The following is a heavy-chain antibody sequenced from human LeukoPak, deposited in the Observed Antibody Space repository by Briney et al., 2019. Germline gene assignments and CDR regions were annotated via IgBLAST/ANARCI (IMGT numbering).Heavy chain of an antibody. CDR2: ISGSGGST. V-gene: IGHV3-23*01. CDR1: GFTFSSYA. Sequence: GGSLRLSCAASGFTFSSYAMSWVRQAPGKGLEWVSAISGSGGSTYYADSVKGRFTISRDNSKNTLYLQMNSLRAEDTAVYYCAKDFTYYDSSGYYYPTHPFDYWGQGTLVTVSS. D-gene: IGHD3-22*01. CDR3: AKDFTYYDSSGYYYPTHPFDY. J-gene: IGHJ4*02.